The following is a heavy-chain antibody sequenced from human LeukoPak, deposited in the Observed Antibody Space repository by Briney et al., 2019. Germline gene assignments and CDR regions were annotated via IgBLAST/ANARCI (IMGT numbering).Heavy chain of an antibody. V-gene: IGHV1-24*01. CDR3: ATVGGEGYYFDY. J-gene: IGHJ4*02. D-gene: IGHD3-10*01. CDR2: FDPEDGET. Sequence: GPSVKVSCKVSGYTLTELSMHWVRQAPGKGLEWMGGFDPEDGETIYAQKFQGRVTMTEDTSTDTAYMELSSLRSEDTAVYYCATVGGEGYYFDYWGQGTLVTVSS. CDR1: GYTLTELS.